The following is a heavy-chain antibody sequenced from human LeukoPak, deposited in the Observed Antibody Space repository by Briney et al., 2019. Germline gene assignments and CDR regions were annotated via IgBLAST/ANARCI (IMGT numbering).Heavy chain of an antibody. V-gene: IGHV4-59*01. CDR3: AREGYYLNWFDP. D-gene: IGHD3-22*01. CDR2: IYYSGST. Sequence: SETLSLTCTVSGGSISGYYWSWIRQPPGKGLEWIGYIYYSGSTNYNPSLKSRVTISVDTSKNQFSLKLSSVTAADTAVYYCAREGYYLNWFDPWGQGTLVTVSS. J-gene: IGHJ5*02. CDR1: GGSISGYY.